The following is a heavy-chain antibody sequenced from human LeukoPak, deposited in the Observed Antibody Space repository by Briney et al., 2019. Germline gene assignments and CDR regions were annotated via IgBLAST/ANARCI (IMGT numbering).Heavy chain of an antibody. V-gene: IGHV4-59*08. Sequence: SETLSLTCTVSGGSISSYYWSWIRQPPGKGLEWVGYIYYSGSTNSNPSLKSRVTISVDTSKNQFSLKVRSVTAADTAVYYCASTSNYAFNIWGQGAMVTVSS. CDR3: ASTSNYAFNI. J-gene: IGHJ3*02. D-gene: IGHD5-24*01. CDR2: IYYSGST. CDR1: GGSISSYY.